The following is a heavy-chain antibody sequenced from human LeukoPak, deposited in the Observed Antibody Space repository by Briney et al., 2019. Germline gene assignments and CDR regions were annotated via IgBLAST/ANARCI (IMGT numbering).Heavy chain of an antibody. V-gene: IGHV1-18*01. CDR3: ARGARPEYSYGHYFDF. J-gene: IGHJ4*02. CDR1: GYTFTTYG. D-gene: IGHD5-18*01. CDR2: ISGYNGHT. Sequence: ASVKVSCKASGYTFTTYGISWVRQAPGQGLEWMGWISGYNGHTNYPQKLQGRVTMTTDTSTSTAYMELGSLKSDDTAVYYCARGARPEYSYGHYFDFWGQGTQVTVSS.